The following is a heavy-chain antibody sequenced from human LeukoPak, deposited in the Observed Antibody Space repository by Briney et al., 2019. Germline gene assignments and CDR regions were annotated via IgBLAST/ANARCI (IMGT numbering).Heavy chain of an antibody. CDR2: IYYSGST. D-gene: IGHD6-19*01. V-gene: IGHV4-39*07. J-gene: IGHJ4*02. CDR3: ARDYSSGWYEGDY. Sequence: SETLSLTCTVSGGSVSSSSYYWGWIRQPPGKGLEWIGSIYYSGSTYYNPSLKSRVTISIDTSKNQFSLKLSSVTAADMAVYYCARDYSSGWYEGDYWGQGTLVTVSS. CDR1: GGSVSSSSYY.